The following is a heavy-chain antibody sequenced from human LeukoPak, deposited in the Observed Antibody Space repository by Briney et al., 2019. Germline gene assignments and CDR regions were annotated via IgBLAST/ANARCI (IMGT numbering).Heavy chain of an antibody. D-gene: IGHD4-23*01. Sequence: SETLSLTCAVSDDPIRSSAYYWGWIRQPPGKGLEWIGGVYYSGETHYNPSLKSRVTISVDVSKNQFSLKLSSVTAADTAVYYCAKTGYGGNPFDSWGQGTQVTVSS. CDR1: DDPIRSSAYY. CDR2: VYYSGET. V-gene: IGHV4-39*01. J-gene: IGHJ4*02. CDR3: AKTGYGGNPFDS.